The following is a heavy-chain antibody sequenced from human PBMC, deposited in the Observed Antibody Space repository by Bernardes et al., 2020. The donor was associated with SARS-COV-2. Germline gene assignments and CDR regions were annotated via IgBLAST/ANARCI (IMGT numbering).Heavy chain of an antibody. Sequence: ASVKVSCKASGYTFTSYGISWVRQAPGQGLEWMGWISADNGNTDYAQKLQGRVIMTTDTSMSTAYMELRSLRSDDTAVYYCATVVGYSYGGGWFDPWGQGTLVTVSS. V-gene: IGHV1-18*01. D-gene: IGHD5-18*01. CDR2: ISADNGNT. J-gene: IGHJ5*02. CDR1: GYTFTSYG. CDR3: ATVVGYSYGGGWFDP.